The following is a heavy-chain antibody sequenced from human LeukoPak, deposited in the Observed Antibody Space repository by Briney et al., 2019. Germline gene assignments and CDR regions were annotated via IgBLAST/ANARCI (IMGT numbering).Heavy chain of an antibody. CDR3: GRWSGGSAWRYHNGMDV. CDR1: GYTFTNYG. Sequence: ASVKVSCKTSGYTFTNYGISWVRQVPGQGLEYMGWISAYNGDTNSAQQFQGRVTMTTDTFTSTGYMELRSLRSDDTAVYYCGRWSGGSAWRYHNGMDVWGQGTTVTVSS. CDR2: ISAYNGDT. V-gene: IGHV1-18*01. J-gene: IGHJ6*02. D-gene: IGHD6-19*01.